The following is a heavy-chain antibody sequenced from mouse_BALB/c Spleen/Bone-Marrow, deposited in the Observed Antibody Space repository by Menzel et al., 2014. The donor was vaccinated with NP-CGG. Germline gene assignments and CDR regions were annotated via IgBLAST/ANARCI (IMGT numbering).Heavy chain of an antibody. Sequence: QVQLKESGPQLVRPGASLKISCKASGYSFTSYWMHWVKQRPGQGLEWIGMIDPSDSETVLNQKFKDKATLTVDKSSNTAYMQLSSPTSEDSAVYFCARKGIYDTFSYWGQGTLVTVSA. V-gene: IGHV1S126*01. CDR2: IDPSDSET. D-gene: IGHD2-12*01. CDR1: GYSFTSYW. CDR3: ARKGIYDTFSY. J-gene: IGHJ3*01.